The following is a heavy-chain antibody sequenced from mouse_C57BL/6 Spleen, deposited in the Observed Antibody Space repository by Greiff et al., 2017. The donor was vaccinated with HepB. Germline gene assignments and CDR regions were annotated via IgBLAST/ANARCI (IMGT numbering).Heavy chain of an antibody. CDR1: GYTFTSYW. Sequence: VQLQQPGAELVKPGASVKMSCKASGYTFTSYWITWVKQRPGQGLEWIGDIYPGSGSTNYNEKFKSKATLTVDTSSSTAYMQLSSLTSEDSAVYYCAREGGRRDLGFAYWGQGTLVTVSA. J-gene: IGHJ3*01. CDR2: IYPGSGST. CDR3: AREGGRRDLGFAY. D-gene: IGHD3-3*01. V-gene: IGHV1-55*01.